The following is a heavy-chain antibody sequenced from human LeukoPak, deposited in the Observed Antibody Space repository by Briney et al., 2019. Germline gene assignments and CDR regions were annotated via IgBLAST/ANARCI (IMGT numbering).Heavy chain of an antibody. V-gene: IGHV4-59*01. Sequence: SETLSLTCTVSGGSISSYYWSWIRQPPGKGLEWIGYIYYSGSTNYNPSLKSRVTISVDTSKNQFSLKLSSVTAADTAVYYCARVRVTLDYYGSGTHFDYWGQGTLVTVSS. J-gene: IGHJ4*02. CDR1: GGSISSYY. CDR2: IYYSGST. D-gene: IGHD3-10*01. CDR3: ARVRVTLDYYGSGTHFDY.